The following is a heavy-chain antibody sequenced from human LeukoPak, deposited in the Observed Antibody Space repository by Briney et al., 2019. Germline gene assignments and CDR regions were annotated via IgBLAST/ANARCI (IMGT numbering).Heavy chain of an antibody. D-gene: IGHD6-19*01. CDR3: AKAGSGWYPVYYFDY. CDR1: GLTFDDYA. Sequence: PGRSLRLSCAASGLTFDDYAMHWVRQAPGKGLEWVSGISWNSGSIGYADSVKGRFTISRDNAKNSLYLQMNSLRAEDTALYYCAKAGSGWYPVYYFDYWGQGTLVTVSS. V-gene: IGHV3-9*01. CDR2: ISWNSGSI. J-gene: IGHJ4*02.